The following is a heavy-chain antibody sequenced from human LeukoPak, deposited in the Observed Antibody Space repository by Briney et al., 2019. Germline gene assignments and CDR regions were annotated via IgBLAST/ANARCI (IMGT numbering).Heavy chain of an antibody. Sequence: GGSLRLSCAASGFTFSSYAMHWVRQAPVKGLEWVAVISYDGSNKYYADSVKGRFTISRDNSKNTLYLQMNSLRAEDTAVYYCARDTPYYYGSGSYCPNIDYWGQGTLVTVSS. V-gene: IGHV3-30*04. CDR1: GFTFSSYA. CDR3: ARDTPYYYGSGSYCPNIDY. CDR2: ISYDGSNK. J-gene: IGHJ4*02. D-gene: IGHD3-10*01.